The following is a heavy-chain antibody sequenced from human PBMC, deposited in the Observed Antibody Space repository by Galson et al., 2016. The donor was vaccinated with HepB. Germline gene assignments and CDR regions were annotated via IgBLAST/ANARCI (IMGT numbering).Heavy chain of an antibody. J-gene: IGHJ4*01. V-gene: IGHV4-30-2*01. Sequence: TLSLTCAVSGASISSGRYSWGWLRQTPGKGLEWIGYIYPFGSPFYTPSLRSRVAISLDKSKNQFSLNLNSVTAAYTAMYFCARGTYYSGSGSRFDSWGQETLVTVAS. D-gene: IGHD3-10*01. CDR3: ARGTYYSGSGSRFDS. CDR1: GASISSGRYS. CDR2: IYPFGSP.